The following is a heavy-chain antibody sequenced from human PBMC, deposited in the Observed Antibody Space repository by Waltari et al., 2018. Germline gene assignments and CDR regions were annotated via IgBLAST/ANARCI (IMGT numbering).Heavy chain of an antibody. CDR3: ARGLYGAPDY. D-gene: IGHD4-17*01. V-gene: IGHV4-34*01. CDR1: GGSFSGYY. Sequence: QVQLQQWGAGLLKPSETLSLTCAVYGGSFSGYYWSWIRQPPGKGLEWIGEINHSGSTNYNPSLKSRITISVDTSKNQFSLKLSSVTAADTAVYYCARGLYGAPDYWGQGTLVTVSS. J-gene: IGHJ4*02. CDR2: INHSGST.